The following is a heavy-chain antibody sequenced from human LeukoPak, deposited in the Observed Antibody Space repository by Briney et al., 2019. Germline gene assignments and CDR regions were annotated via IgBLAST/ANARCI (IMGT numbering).Heavy chain of an antibody. V-gene: IGHV4-59*12. D-gene: IGHD5-12*01. CDR1: GGSISSYY. CDR2: IYYSGST. J-gene: IGHJ4*02. CDR3: ARGRGGYVIDY. Sequence: SETLSLTCTVSGGSISSYYWSWIRQPPGKGLEWIGYIYYSGSTNYNPSLKSRVTISVDTSKNQFSLKLSSVTAADTAVYYCARGRGGYVIDYWGQGTLVTVSS.